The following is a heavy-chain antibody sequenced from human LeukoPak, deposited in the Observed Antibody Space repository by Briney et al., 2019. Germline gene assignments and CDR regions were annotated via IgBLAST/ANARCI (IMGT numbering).Heavy chain of an antibody. CDR2: IYPGDSDT. CDR3: ARFGVRGVIVGGHDAFDI. Sequence: GESLKISCKGSGYSFTSYWIGWVRQMPGKGLEWMGIIYPGDSDTRYSPSFQGQVTISADKSISTAYLQWSSLKASDTAMYYCARFGVRGVIVGGHDAFDIWGQGTMVTVSS. CDR1: GYSFTSYW. D-gene: IGHD3-10*01. J-gene: IGHJ3*02. V-gene: IGHV5-51*01.